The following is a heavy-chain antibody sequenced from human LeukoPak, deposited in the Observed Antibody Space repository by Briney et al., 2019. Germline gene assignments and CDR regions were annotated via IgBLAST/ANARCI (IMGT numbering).Heavy chain of an antibody. CDR3: ARGSASSGWYSSFDY. V-gene: IGHV3-74*01. D-gene: IGHD6-19*01. Sequence: PGPCLRLAWAAVGFTISSYWTDSVRHAPGEGLVWVSRITSDGSGTTSADSVKGRFTISRDNAKITLYLQMNTLRAEDTAVYYCARGSASSGWYSSFDYWGQGTLVTVSS. CDR1: GFTISSYW. J-gene: IGHJ4*02. CDR2: ITSDGSGT.